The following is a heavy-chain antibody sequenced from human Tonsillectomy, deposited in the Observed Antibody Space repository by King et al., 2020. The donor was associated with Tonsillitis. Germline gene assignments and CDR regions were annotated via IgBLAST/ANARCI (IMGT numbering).Heavy chain of an antibody. CDR1: GESFSGYY. CDR2: ITRGGST. J-gene: IGHJ4*02. CDR3: ARASAAQTLDY. D-gene: IGHD6-13*01. V-gene: IGHV4-34*01. Sequence: VQLQQWGAGLLKPSETLSLTCAVYGESFSGYYWNWIRQPPGKGLEWFGEITRGGSTNYNPSLKSRVTLSVDPSKNQFSLRLSSVTAADTAVYYCARASAAQTLDYWGQGTLVTVSS.